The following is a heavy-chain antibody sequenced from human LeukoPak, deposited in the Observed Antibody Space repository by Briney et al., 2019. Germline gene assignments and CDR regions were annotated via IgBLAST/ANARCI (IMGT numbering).Heavy chain of an antibody. J-gene: IGHJ4*02. D-gene: IGHD6-13*01. CDR1: GFTFRDYW. V-gene: IGHV3-7*01. Sequence: GGSLRLSCEASGFTFRDYWMTWVRQAPGKGLEWVANVKQDGTEKFYVDSVKGRFTISRDNGKNSLYLQMNSLRGEDTAIYYCARAGGTSWADYWGQGTLVTVSS. CDR2: VKQDGTEK. CDR3: ARAGGTSWADY.